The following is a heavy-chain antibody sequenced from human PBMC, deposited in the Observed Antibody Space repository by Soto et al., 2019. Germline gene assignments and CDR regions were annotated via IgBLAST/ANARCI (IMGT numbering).Heavy chain of an antibody. V-gene: IGHV3-9*01. CDR2: ISWNSGSK. D-gene: IGHD6-6*01. Sequence: EVQLVESGGGLVQPGGSLRLSCAASGLTFDDYAMQWVRQAPGKGLEWVSGISWNSGSKVYADSVKGRFTISRDNAKNSLYLQMNSLRAEDTALYYCAKDKGVITARPYFDLWGRGTLVTVSS. J-gene: IGHJ2*01. CDR1: GLTFDDYA. CDR3: AKDKGVITARPYFDL.